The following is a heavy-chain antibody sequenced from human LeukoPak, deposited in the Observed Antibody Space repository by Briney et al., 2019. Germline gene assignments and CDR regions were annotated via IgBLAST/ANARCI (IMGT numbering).Heavy chain of an antibody. J-gene: IGHJ4*02. CDR2: INPNSGGT. CDR1: GYSFTSHY. D-gene: IGHD4-23*01. V-gene: IGHV1-2*02. CDR3: ARGVDYGGNEGLYY. Sequence: ASVKVSCKASGYSFTSHYMHWVRQAPGQGLEWMGWINPNSGGTNYAQKFQGRVTMTRDTSISTAYMELSRLRSDDTAVYYCARGVDYGGNEGLYYWGQGTLVTVSS.